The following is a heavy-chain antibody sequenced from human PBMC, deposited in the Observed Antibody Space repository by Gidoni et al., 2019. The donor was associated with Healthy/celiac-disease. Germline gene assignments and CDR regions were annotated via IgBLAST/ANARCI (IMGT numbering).Heavy chain of an antibody. D-gene: IGHD3-9*01. Sequence: QVQLQQWGAVRLTHSETLSLTCAVYGASFSGYYWSWIRQPPGKGLEWIGYINHSGSTNYNPSLKSRVTISVDTSKNQFSLKLSSVTAADTAVYYCASRTYYDILTGYQVYDYWGQGTLVTVSS. J-gene: IGHJ4*02. CDR2: INHSGST. CDR1: GASFSGYY. V-gene: IGHV4-34*01. CDR3: ASRTYYDILTGYQVYDY.